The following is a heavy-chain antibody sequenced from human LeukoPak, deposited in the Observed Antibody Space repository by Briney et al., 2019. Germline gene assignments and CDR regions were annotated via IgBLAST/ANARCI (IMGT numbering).Heavy chain of an antibody. V-gene: IGHV3-7*01. CDR2: IKQDGSEK. Sequence: GGSLRLSCTASGFTFSSYSMNWVRQAPGKGLEWVANIKQDGSEKYYVDSVKGRFTVSRDNAKNSLYLQMNSLRAEDTAVYYCARDRVALAGINYWGQGTLVTVSS. D-gene: IGHD6-19*01. J-gene: IGHJ4*02. CDR3: ARDRVALAGINY. CDR1: GFTFSSYS.